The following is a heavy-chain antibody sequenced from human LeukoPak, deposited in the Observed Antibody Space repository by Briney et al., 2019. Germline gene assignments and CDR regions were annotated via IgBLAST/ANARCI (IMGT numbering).Heavy chain of an antibody. CDR1: GDSISSYY. CDR3: ARQRYSSSAPGY. CDR2: IYYSGST. J-gene: IGHJ4*02. D-gene: IGHD6-13*01. Sequence: SETLSLTCTVSGDSISSYYWSWIRQPPGKGLEWIGYIYYSGSTNYNPSLKSRVTISVDTSKNQFSLKLSSVTAADTAVYYCARQRYSSSAPGYWGQGTLVTVSS. V-gene: IGHV4-59*08.